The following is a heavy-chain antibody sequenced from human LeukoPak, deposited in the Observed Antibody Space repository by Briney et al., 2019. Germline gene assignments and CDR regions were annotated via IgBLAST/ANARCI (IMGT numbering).Heavy chain of an antibody. J-gene: IGHJ6*02. CDR2: IYYSGST. Sequence: SETLSLTCTVSGGSISSYYWSWIRQPPGKGLEWIGYIYYSGSTNYNPSLESRVTISVDTSKNQFSLKLSSVTAADTAVYYCARVYVDTAMEDYYYGMDVWGQGTTVTVSS. D-gene: IGHD5-18*01. CDR1: GGSISSYY. V-gene: IGHV4-59*01. CDR3: ARVYVDTAMEDYYYGMDV.